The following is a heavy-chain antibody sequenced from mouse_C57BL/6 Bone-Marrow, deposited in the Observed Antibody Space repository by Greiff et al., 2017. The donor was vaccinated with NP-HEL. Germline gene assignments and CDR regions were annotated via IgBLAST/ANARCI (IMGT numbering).Heavy chain of an antibody. Sequence: EVMLVESGGGLVQPGGSLKLSCAASGFTFSDYYMYWVRQTPEKRLEWVAYISNGGGSTYYPDTVKGRFTISRDNAKNTLYLPMRRLKSEDTAMYYCARNGLGYWGQGATLTVSS. D-gene: IGHD1-1*02. CDR1: GFTFSDYY. CDR2: ISNGGGST. J-gene: IGHJ2*01. CDR3: ARNGLGY. V-gene: IGHV5-12*01.